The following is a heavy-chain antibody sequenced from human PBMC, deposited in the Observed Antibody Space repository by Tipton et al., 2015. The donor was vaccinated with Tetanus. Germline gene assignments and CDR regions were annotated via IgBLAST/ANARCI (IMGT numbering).Heavy chain of an antibody. CDR3: ASSAGITIFGVGYY. CDR1: GFTFSSYG. D-gene: IGHD3-3*01. Sequence: SLRLSCAASGFTFSSYGIHWVRQAPGKGLEWVAVIWYDGNNKYYADSVKGRFTISRDNSKNTLYLQMNGLRAEDTAVYYCASSAGITIFGVGYYWGQGTLVTVSS. J-gene: IGHJ4*02. CDR2: IWYDGNNK. V-gene: IGHV3-33*01.